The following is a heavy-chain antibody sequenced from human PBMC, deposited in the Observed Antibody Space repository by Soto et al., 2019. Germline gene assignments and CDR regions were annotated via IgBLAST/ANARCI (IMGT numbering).Heavy chain of an antibody. CDR3: ARDYGGNLLDY. D-gene: IGHD4-17*01. J-gene: IGHJ4*02. V-gene: IGHV4-31*03. CDR2: IYYSGST. Sequence: SETLSLTCTVSGGSISSGGYYWSWIRQHPGKGLEWIGYIYYSGSTYYNPSLKSRVTISVDTTKNQFSLKLSSVTAADTAVYYCARDYGGNLLDYWGQGTLVTVSS. CDR1: GGSISSGGYY.